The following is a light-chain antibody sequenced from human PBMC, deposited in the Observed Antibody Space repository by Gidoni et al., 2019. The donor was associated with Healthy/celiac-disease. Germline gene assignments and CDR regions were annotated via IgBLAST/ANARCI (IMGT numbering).Light chain of an antibody. CDR2: GAS. V-gene: IGKV3-15*01. J-gene: IGKJ4*01. Sequence: EIVMTHSPSTLSVSPGERATLSCRASQSVSSNLAWYQQKPGQAPRLLISGASTRAPGIPARFSGSGSGTEFTLTISSLQSEDFAVYYCQQYNNWSLTFGGGTKVEIK. CDR1: QSVSSN. CDR3: QQYNNWSLT.